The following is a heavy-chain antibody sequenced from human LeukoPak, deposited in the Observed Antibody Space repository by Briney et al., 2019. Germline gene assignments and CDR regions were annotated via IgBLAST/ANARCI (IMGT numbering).Heavy chain of an antibody. Sequence: SETLSLTCAVYGGAFSGYFWTWIRQPPGKGLEWIGEINHSGSTNRNPSLKSRVTISVDTSKNQFSLNLTSVTAADTATYYCARGSALTMGIDPWGQGTLVTVSS. CDR1: GGAFSGYF. J-gene: IGHJ5*01. D-gene: IGHD3-10*01. V-gene: IGHV4-34*01. CDR3: ARGSALTMGIDP. CDR2: INHSGST.